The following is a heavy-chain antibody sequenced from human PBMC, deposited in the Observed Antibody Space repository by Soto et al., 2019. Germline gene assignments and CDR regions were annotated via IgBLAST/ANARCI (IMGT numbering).Heavy chain of an antibody. D-gene: IGHD3-10*01. CDR1: GYTFTRYG. CDR2: ISAYNGNT. J-gene: IGHJ6*02. Sequence: QVQLVQSGAEVKKPGASVKVSCKASGYTFTRYGISWVRQAPGQGLEWVGWISAYNGNTNYAQKLQGRVTMTTDTSTSTAYMELRSLRSDATAVYYCARDPYYGSDYYCYVGMDVWGQGTTVTVSS. V-gene: IGHV1-18*01. CDR3: ARDPYYGSDYYCYVGMDV.